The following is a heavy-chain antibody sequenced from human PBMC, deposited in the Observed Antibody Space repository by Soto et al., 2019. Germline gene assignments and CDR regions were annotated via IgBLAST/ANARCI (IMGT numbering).Heavy chain of an antibody. V-gene: IGHV3-21*01. CDR3: ARVSCSSSSCHQSFDY. D-gene: IGHD2-2*01. Sequence: PGGSLRLSCAASGFTFSSYGMTWVRQTPGKGLEWVASVSSGSNQIHYTDSDSVEDRFSISRDNAKNSIYLQMNDLRAEDTAVYYCARVSCSSSSCHQSFDYWGPGTLVTVSS. CDR1: GFTFSSYG. J-gene: IGHJ4*02. CDR2: VSSGSNQI.